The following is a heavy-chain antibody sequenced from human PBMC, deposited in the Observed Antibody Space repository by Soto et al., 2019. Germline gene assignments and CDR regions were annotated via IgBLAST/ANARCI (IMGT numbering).Heavy chain of an antibody. CDR3: ARAIVVVVAATRRHWFDP. CDR2: INHSGST. D-gene: IGHD2-15*01. J-gene: IGHJ5*02. V-gene: IGHV4-34*01. CDR1: GGSFSGYY. Sequence: QVQLQQWGAGLLKPSETLSLTCAVYGGSFSGYYWSWIRQPPGKGLEWIGEINHSGSTNYNPSLKSRVTISVDTSKNQFSLKLSSGTAADTAVYYCARAIVVVVAATRRHWFDPWGQGTLVTVSS.